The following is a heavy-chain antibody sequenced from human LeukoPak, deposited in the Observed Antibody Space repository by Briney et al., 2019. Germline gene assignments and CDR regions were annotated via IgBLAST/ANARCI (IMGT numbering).Heavy chain of an antibody. CDR1: GGSFSGYY. V-gene: IGHV4-34*01. CDR2: INHRGST. D-gene: IGHD2-15*01. CDR3: ASGGWYRGY. J-gene: IGHJ4*02. Sequence: PSETLSLTCAVYGGSFSGYYWTWIRQTPAKGLEWIGEINHRGSTNYNPSLESRVTISVDTSKNHFSLDLTSVTAADTAVYYCASGGWYRGYWGQGTLVTVSS.